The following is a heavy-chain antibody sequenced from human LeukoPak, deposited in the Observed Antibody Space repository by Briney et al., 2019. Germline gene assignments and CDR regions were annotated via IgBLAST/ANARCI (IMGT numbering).Heavy chain of an antibody. CDR2: IKQDGSEK. D-gene: IGHD3-3*01. V-gene: IGHV3-7*03. Sequence: GGSLRLSCAASGFTFSSYWMSWVRQAPGKGLEWVANIKQDGSEKYYVDSVKGRFTISRDNAKNSPYLQMNSLRAEDTAVYYCALSPSMYYDFWSGYFDYWGQGTLVTVSS. CDR3: ALSPSMYYDFWSGYFDY. CDR1: GFTFSSYW. J-gene: IGHJ4*02.